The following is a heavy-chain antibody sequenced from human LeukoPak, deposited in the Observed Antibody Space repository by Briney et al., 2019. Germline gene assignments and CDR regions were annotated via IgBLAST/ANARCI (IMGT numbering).Heavy chain of an antibody. CDR1: GFTFEDYG. J-gene: IGHJ4*02. V-gene: IGHV3-20*04. CDR3: ARGNRGSSYGGDS. Sequence: GGSLRLSCAASGFTFEDYGMTWVRQAPGKGLEWVAGINGNGDMTGYADSVKGRFTISRDNAKNSLYLQMDSLRAEDTALYYCARGNRGSSYGGDSWGQGTLVTVSS. CDR2: INGNGDMT. D-gene: IGHD1-26*01.